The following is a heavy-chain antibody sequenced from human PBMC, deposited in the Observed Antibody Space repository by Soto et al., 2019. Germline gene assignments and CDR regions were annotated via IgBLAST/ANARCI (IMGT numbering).Heavy chain of an antibody. J-gene: IGHJ1*01. CDR1: GFTFSSYC. D-gene: IGHD3-22*01. CDR3: AMEACDRYDGNGSLGRH. CDR2: IKTDGSGT. Sequence: EVQLVESGGGLVQPGESLTLSCAASGFTFSSYCMHWVRQAPGKGLVWVARIKTDGSGTYYADSVKGRLTISRDNATNTLYLHMNSLRVDDTAVDFCAMEACDRYDGNGSLGRHW. V-gene: IGHV3-74*01.